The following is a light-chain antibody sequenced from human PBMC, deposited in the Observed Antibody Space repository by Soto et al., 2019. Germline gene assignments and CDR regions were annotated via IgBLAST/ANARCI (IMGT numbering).Light chain of an antibody. Sequence: DIVMTQSPDSLAVSLGERATLNCRSSQSLLYSSDNKNSLAWYQQKPGHPPKLLIYWASTRESGVPDRFSGSGSGTDFTLTISSLQAEDVAVYYCQQYYTTPLTFGQGTKVDIK. J-gene: IGKJ1*01. CDR3: QQYYTTPLT. V-gene: IGKV4-1*01. CDR2: WAS. CDR1: QSLLYSSDNKNS.